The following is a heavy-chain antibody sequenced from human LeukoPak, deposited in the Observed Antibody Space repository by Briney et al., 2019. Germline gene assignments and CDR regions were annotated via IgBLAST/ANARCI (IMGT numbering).Heavy chain of an antibody. J-gene: IGHJ4*02. Sequence: GGSLRLPCVASGFTFSSTTMGWVRQAPGRGLEWVSSITAIDGRTYYADSVKGRFTISRDNSKNSLYLQMNSLRTEDTALYYCAKSKTAVTTGYLDYWGQGTLVTVSS. CDR1: GFTFSSTT. V-gene: IGHV3-43*02. D-gene: IGHD4-17*01. CDR2: ITAIDGRT. CDR3: AKSKTAVTTGYLDY.